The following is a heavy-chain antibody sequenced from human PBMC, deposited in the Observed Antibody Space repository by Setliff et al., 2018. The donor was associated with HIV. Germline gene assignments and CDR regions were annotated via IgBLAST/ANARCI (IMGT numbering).Heavy chain of an antibody. V-gene: IGHV3-7*01. CDR2: IDRDGSET. Sequence: GGSLRLSCEASGFPFSAYAFSWVRQAPGKGLEWVANIDRDGSETNYVDSVKGRFTIFRDNAKSSMYLQMNSLRVEDTAIYYCARKFRPGHGVDVWGQGTTVTVSS. CDR3: ARKFRPGHGVDV. D-gene: IGHD3-10*01. J-gene: IGHJ6*02. CDR1: GFPFSAYA.